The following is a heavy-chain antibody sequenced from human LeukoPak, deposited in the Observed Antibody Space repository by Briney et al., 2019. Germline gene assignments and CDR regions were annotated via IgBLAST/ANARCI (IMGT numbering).Heavy chain of an antibody. V-gene: IGHV3-33*01. Sequence: GGSLRLSCAASGFTFSSYGMHWVRQAPGKGLEWVAVIWYDGSNKYYADSVKGRFTISSDNSKNTLYLQMNSLKTEDTAVYYCTTSPSPDEFDYWGQGTLVTVSS. J-gene: IGHJ4*02. CDR2: IWYDGSNK. D-gene: IGHD1-14*01. CDR1: GFTFSSYG. CDR3: TTSPSPDEFDY.